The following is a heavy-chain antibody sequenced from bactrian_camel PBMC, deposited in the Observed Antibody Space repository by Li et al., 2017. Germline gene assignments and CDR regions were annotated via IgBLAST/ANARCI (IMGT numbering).Heavy chain of an antibody. D-gene: IGHD5*01. CDR3: VRAASSQMGWADFGY. Sequence: SCAASGFTFGSGYMTWVRQAPGKGLEWVCSISGDGTSTHYVDSVQGRFTISRDNAKSTVYLQMNSLKPEDTAVYYCVRAASSQMGWADFGYWGQGTQVTVS. CDR1: GFTFGSGY. J-gene: IGHJ6*01. CDR2: ISGDGTST. V-gene: IGHV3-2*01.